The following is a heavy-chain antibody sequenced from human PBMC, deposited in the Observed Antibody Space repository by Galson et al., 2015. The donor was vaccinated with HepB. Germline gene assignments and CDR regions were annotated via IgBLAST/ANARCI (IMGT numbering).Heavy chain of an antibody. D-gene: IGHD3-16*01. Sequence: SLRLSCAASGFTFSSYSMNWVRQAPGKGLEWVSSISSSSSYIYYTDSVKGRFTISRDNAKNSLYLQMNSLRAEDTAVYYCARDYVWGSYFGYWGQGTLVTVSS. CDR2: ISSSSSYI. CDR1: GFTFSSYS. V-gene: IGHV3-21*01. CDR3: ARDYVWGSYFGY. J-gene: IGHJ4*02.